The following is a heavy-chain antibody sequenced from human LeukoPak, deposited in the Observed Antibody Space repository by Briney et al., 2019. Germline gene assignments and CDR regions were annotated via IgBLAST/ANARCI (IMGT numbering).Heavy chain of an antibody. J-gene: IGHJ4*02. Sequence: ASVKVSCKASGYTFTGYYMHWVRQAPGQGLEWMGWINPNSGGTNYAQKFQGRVTMTRDTSISTAYMELSRLRSDDTAVYYCARGRYDRGTRLDYWGQGTLVTVS. CDR1: GYTFTGYY. CDR2: INPNSGGT. CDR3: ARGRYDRGTRLDY. D-gene: IGHD3-16*01. V-gene: IGHV1-2*02.